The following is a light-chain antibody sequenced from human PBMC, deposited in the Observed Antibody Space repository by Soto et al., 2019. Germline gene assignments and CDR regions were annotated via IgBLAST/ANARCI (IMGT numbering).Light chain of an antibody. Sequence: DIQMTQSPSSVSASVGDRVTITWRASQGIAGRLAWYQQKPGKAPKLLIYAASTLQSGVPSRFSGNGYGTNFTLTISRLQPEDFATYQCQQANSFPHTFGPGTKVDIK. CDR3: QQANSFPHT. J-gene: IGKJ3*01. CDR2: AAS. V-gene: IGKV1D-12*01. CDR1: QGIAGR.